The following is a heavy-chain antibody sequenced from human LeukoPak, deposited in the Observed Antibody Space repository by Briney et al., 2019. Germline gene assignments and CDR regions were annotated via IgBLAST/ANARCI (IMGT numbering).Heavy chain of an antibody. CDR1: GFTVSNNY. CDR3: AKELPTYDFWSGHNDNI. D-gene: IGHD3-3*01. J-gene: IGHJ3*02. CDR2: IYSGGST. Sequence: GSLRLSCAASGFTVSNNYMSWVRQAPGKGLECVSVIYSGGSTYFADSVKGRFTISRDYSKNTLYLQMNSLRAEDTAVYYCAKELPTYDFWSGHNDNIWGQGTMVTVSS. V-gene: IGHV3-53*05.